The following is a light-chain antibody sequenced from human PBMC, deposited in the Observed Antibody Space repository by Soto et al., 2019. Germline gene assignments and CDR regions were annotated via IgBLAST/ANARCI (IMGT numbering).Light chain of an antibody. CDR2: LGS. Sequence: IVMIQSPLSLPVTPGEAASISCRPSQSLLYTNGYNYLDWYLQKPGQSPQLLIYLGSNRAPGVPDRFSGSGSGTDFKLKISRVEAEDVVVYYCMQSLQDVTFGQGTRLEIQ. CDR3: MQSLQDVT. CDR1: QSLLYTNGYNY. V-gene: IGKV2-28*01. J-gene: IGKJ5*01.